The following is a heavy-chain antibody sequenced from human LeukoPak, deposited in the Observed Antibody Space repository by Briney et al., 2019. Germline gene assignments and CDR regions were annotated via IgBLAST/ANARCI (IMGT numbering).Heavy chain of an antibody. CDR1: GFTFSSYS. J-gene: IGHJ5*02. CDR3: AREYDFWSGYSPGNNWFDP. V-gene: IGHV3-21*01. Sequence: GGSLRLSCAASGFTFSSYSMNWVRQAPGKGLEWVSSISSSSSYIYYADSVEGRFTISRDNAKNSLYLQMNSLRAEDTAVYYCAREYDFWSGYSPGNNWFDPWGQGTLVTVSS. D-gene: IGHD3-3*01. CDR2: ISSSSSYI.